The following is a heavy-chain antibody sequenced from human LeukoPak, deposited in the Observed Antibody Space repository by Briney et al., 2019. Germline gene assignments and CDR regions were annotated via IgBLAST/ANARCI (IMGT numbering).Heavy chain of an antibody. CDR3: ARTTTMATLVH. V-gene: IGHV3-48*03. CDR2: ISSSGSTI. Sequence: GGSLRLSCAASGFTFSSYEMNWVRQAPRKGLEWISYISSSGSTIYYADSVKGRFTISRDNAKNSLYLQMNSLRAEDTAVYYCARTTTMATLVHWGQGTLVTVSS. CDR1: GFTFSSYE. D-gene: IGHD5-24*01. J-gene: IGHJ5*02.